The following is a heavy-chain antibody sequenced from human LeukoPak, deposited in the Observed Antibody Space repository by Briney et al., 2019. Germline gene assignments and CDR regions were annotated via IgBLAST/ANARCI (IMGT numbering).Heavy chain of an antibody. CDR1: GFTFSSYS. J-gene: IGHJ3*02. D-gene: IGHD6-13*01. V-gene: IGHV3-21*01. CDR2: ISSSSSYI. CDR3: AREAPDSSSGEPGGAFDI. Sequence: GGSLRLSCAASGFTFSSYSMNWVRQAPGKGLEWVSSISSSSSYIYYADSVKGRFTISRDNAKNSLYLQMNSRRAEDTAVYYCAREAPDSSSGEPGGAFDIWGQGTMVTVSS.